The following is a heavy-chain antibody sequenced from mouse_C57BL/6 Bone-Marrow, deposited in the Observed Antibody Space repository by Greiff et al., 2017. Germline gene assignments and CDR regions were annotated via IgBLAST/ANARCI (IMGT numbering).Heavy chain of an antibody. V-gene: IGHV5-4*03. CDR1: GFTFSSYA. Sequence: EVMLVESGGGLVKPGGSLKLSCAASGFTFSSYAMSWVRQTPEKRLEWVATISDGGSYTYYPDNVKGRFTISRDNAKHNLYLQMSHLKSEDTAMYYCARGYYGSRAWLAYWGQGTLVTVSA. CDR2: ISDGGSYT. J-gene: IGHJ3*01. CDR3: ARGYYGSRAWLAY. D-gene: IGHD1-1*01.